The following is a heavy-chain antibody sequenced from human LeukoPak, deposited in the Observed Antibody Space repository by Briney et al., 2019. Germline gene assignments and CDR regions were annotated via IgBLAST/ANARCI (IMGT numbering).Heavy chain of an antibody. CDR1: GGTFSSYA. J-gene: IGHJ4*02. CDR3: ARGQWLVRGYFDY. V-gene: IGHV1-69*13. CDR2: IIPIFGTA. Sequence: ASVKVSCKASGGTFSSYAISWVRQAPGQGLEWMGGIIPIFGTANYAQKFQGRVTITADESTSTAYMELSSLRSEDTAVYYYARGQWLVRGYFDYWGQGTLVTVSS. D-gene: IGHD6-19*01.